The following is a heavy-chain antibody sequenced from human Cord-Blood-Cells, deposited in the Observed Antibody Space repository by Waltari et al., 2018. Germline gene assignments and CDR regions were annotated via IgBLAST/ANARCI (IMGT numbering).Heavy chain of an antibody. D-gene: IGHD5-18*01. J-gene: IGHJ6*02. CDR2: IIPIFGTA. V-gene: IGHV1-69*12. Sequence: QVQLVQSGAEVKKPGPSVKVSCKASGGTFSSYATSWVRQAPGQGLEWMGGIIPIFGTANYAQKFQGRVTITADESTSTAYMELSSLRSEDTAVYYCASGYSYGYSDYYYGMDVWGQGTTVTVSS. CDR1: GGTFSSYA. CDR3: ASGYSYGYSDYYYGMDV.